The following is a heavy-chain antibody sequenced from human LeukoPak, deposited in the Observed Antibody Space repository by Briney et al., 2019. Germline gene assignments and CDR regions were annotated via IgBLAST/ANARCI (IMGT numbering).Heavy chain of an antibody. V-gene: IGHV4-59*08. CDR1: GGSISSYY. CDR2: IYYSGAT. J-gene: IGHJ4*02. Sequence: PSETLSLTCTVSGGSISSYYWTWIRQPPGKGLEWIGFIYYSGATKYNPSLESRVTISLDTSNNQFSLRLNSVTTADTAVYYCAKRVAVPGSYYFDYRSQGTLVTGSS. CDR3: AKRVAVPGSYYFDY. D-gene: IGHD2-15*01.